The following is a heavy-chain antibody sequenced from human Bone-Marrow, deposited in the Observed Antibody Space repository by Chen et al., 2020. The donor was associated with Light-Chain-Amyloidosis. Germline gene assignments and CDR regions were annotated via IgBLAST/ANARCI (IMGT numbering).Heavy chain of an antibody. D-gene: IGHD1-26*01. J-gene: IGHJ4*02. CDR1: GYSISRGYY. CDR2: IYHTGLT. CDR3: ASAGGSSTGQFAY. V-gene: IGHV4-38-2*01. Sequence: QVQLQESGPGLLKPSETLFLTCVVSGYSISRGYYWGLVRQPPGQVLQCIANIYHTGLTYFNPDRMSRGTMSAETSRSQYSRKLSFVAAADTARYYCASAGGSSTGQFAYWGQGTLVAISS.